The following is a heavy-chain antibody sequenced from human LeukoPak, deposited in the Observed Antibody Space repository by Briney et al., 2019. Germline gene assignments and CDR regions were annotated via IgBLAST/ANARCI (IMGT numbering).Heavy chain of an antibody. V-gene: IGHV3-23*01. CDR2: ISGSGGST. Sequence: GGSLRLSCAASGFTFSSYAMSWVRQAPGKGLEWVSAISGSGGSTYYADSVKGRFTISRDNAKNSLYLQMNGLRAEDTAVYYCARDWIRYCSSTSCYRNFDYWGQGTLVTVSS. J-gene: IGHJ4*02. CDR1: GFTFSSYA. D-gene: IGHD2-2*02. CDR3: ARDWIRYCSSTSCYRNFDY.